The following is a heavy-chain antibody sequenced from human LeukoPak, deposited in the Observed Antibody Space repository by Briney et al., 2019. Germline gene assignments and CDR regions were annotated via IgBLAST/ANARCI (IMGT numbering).Heavy chain of an antibody. CDR2: ISNSGAGT. J-gene: IGHJ4*02. Sequence: GGSLRLSCAASGFTFSNYAMSWVRQAPGKGLEWVSTISNSGAGTYYADSVKGRFTISRDSSKNTLYLQMNSLRAEDTAVYYCVKGGGNVRRYFEYWGQGTLVTVSS. D-gene: IGHD4-23*01. V-gene: IGHV3-23*01. CDR1: GFTFSNYA. CDR3: VKGGGNVRRYFEY.